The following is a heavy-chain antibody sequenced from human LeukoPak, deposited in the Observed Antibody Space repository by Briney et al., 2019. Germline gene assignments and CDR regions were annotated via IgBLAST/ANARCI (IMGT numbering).Heavy chain of an antibody. J-gene: IGHJ4*02. CDR3: ATGSGTVWQPFDF. V-gene: IGHV5-51*01. CDR2: IYPSDSDT. CDR1: GYSFTNYW. D-gene: IGHD3-10*01. Sequence: GESLNISCKASGYSFTNYWIGWVRQMPGEGLEWRGIIYPSDSDTRYSPTFQGPVTISADKSISTAYLQWNSLKASDTAMYYCATGSGTVWQPFDFWGQGTLVTVSS.